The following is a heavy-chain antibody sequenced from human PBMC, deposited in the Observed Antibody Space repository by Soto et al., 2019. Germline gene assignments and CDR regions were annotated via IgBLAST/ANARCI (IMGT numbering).Heavy chain of an antibody. Sequence: SETLSLTCTVSGGSISSSSYYWGWIRQPPGKGLEWIGSIYYSGSTYYNPSLKSRVTISVDTSKNQFSLKLSSVTAADTAVYYCARQALPRHELRFLEVWFDPWGQGTLVTVSS. V-gene: IGHV4-39*01. CDR2: IYYSGST. CDR3: ARQALPRHELRFLEVWFDP. J-gene: IGHJ5*02. D-gene: IGHD3-3*01. CDR1: GGSISSSSYY.